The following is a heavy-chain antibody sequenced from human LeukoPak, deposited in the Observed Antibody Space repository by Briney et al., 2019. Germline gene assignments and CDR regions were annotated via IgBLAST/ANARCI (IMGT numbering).Heavy chain of an antibody. D-gene: IGHD6-19*01. J-gene: IGHJ4*02. Sequence: PGGSLRLSCAASGFTFSDYYMSWIRQAPGKGLEWVSYISSSSSYTNYADSVKGRFTISRDNAKNSLYLQVNSLRAEDTAVYYCAREVKAVPGDESFDYWGQGTLVTVSS. CDR3: AREVKAVPGDESFDY. CDR2: ISSSSSYT. V-gene: IGHV3-11*05. CDR1: GFTFSDYY.